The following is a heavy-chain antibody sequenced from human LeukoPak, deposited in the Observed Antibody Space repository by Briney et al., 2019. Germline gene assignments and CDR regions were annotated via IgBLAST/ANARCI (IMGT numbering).Heavy chain of an antibody. CDR2: ISSSSSTI. J-gene: IGHJ4*02. Sequence: GGSLRLSCAASGFTFSSYSMNWVRQAPGKGLEWVSYISSSSSTIYYADSVKGRFTISRDNAKNSLYLQMNSLRAEDTAVYYCARDGGEGMATHYYWGQGTLVTVSS. CDR1: GFTFSSYS. D-gene: IGHD5-24*01. CDR3: ARDGGEGMATHYY. V-gene: IGHV3-48*01.